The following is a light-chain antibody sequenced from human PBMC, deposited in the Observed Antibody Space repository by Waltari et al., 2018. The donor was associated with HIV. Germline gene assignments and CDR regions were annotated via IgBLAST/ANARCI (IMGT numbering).Light chain of an antibody. J-gene: IGKJ2*01. CDR1: QSISSY. CDR2: SAS. CDR3: QQSYSTPHT. V-gene: IGKV1-39*01. Sequence: DIQLTQSPSSLSASVGYRVTITCRASQSISSYLNWHQQKAGKAPKLLIYSASSLQSGVPSRFSCSGSGTDFTLTISSLQPEDFATYYCQQSYSTPHTFGQGTKLEIK.